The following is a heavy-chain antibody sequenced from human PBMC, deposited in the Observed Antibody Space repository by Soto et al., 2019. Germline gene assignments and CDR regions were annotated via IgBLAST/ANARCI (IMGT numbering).Heavy chain of an antibody. CDR3: AKDNVPDGAWDFDY. CDR1: GFTFSRYT. J-gene: IGHJ4*02. V-gene: IGHV3-23*01. D-gene: IGHD2-2*01. CDR2: INGGDGPT. Sequence: EVQLLESGGDLVQPGGSLRLSCAASGFTFSRYTMSWVRQVPGKGLEWVSGINGGDGPTYYAKSVKGRFTISRDNSQNTLYLQMNTLGAEDTAIYYGAKDNVPDGAWDFDYWGQGCLVTVSS.